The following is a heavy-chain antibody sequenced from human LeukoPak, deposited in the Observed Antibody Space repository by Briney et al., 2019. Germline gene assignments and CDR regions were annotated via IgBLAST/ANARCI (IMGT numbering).Heavy chain of an antibody. D-gene: IGHD3-3*01. Sequence: GGSLRLSCAASGFTFSSYGMHWVRQAPGKGLEWLSHISVSGTTIYYADSVKGRFTISRDNAKSSLYLQMNSLRAEDTALYYCARRRDFFDFWGQGTLVTVSS. CDR2: ISVSGTTI. CDR1: GFTFSSYG. CDR3: ARRRDFFDF. V-gene: IGHV3-48*04. J-gene: IGHJ4*02.